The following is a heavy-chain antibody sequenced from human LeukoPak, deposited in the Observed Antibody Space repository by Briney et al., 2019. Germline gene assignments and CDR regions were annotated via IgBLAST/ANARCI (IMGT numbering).Heavy chain of an antibody. D-gene: IGHD5-18*01. Sequence: GESLKISCKGSGYSFTSYWIGWVRQMPGKGLEWMGIIYPGDSDTRYSPSFQGQVTISADKSISTAYLQWSSLKASDTAMYYCARQLRGYSYGGTSYYYYYMDVWGKGTTVTVSS. CDR3: ARQLRGYSYGGTSYYYYYMDV. CDR1: GYSFTSYW. V-gene: IGHV5-51*01. J-gene: IGHJ6*03. CDR2: IYPGDSDT.